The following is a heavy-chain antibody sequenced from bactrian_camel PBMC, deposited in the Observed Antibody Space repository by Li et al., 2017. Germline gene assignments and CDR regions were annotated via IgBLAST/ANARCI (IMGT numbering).Heavy chain of an antibody. V-gene: IGHV3S1*01. J-gene: IGHJ6*01. CDR3: AARRGSRCPFAADFTS. CDR2: LSIVEDRP. Sequence: LVESGGDSVQAGGSLRLTCDAIGYPYNSDNCMAWFRQAPGKKREGVAALSIVEDRPYYADSVKGRFTVSQDNSKNTIYLQMDRLKPEDTAMYYCAARRGSRCPFAADFTSWGQGTQVTVS. D-gene: IGHD6*01. CDR1: GYPYNSDNC.